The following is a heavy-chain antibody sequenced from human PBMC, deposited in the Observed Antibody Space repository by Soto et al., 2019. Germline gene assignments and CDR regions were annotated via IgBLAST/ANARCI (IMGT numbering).Heavy chain of an antibody. CDR3: ARPYSSGWYYRY. Sequence: QITLKESGPTLVKPTQTLTLTCTFSGFSLSTSGVGVGWIRQPPGKALEWLALIYWDDDKRYSPSLKSRLTVTKDTSKCQVVLTMTNMVPVDTATYSGARPYSSGWYYRYWGQGTLVTVSS. V-gene: IGHV2-5*02. CDR2: IYWDDDK. D-gene: IGHD6-19*01. CDR1: GFSLSTSGVG. J-gene: IGHJ4*02.